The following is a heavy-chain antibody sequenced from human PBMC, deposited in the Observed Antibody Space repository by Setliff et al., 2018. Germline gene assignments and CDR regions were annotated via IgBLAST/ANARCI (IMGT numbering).Heavy chain of an antibody. J-gene: IGHJ6*03. Sequence: ASVKVSCKASGYNLMNYGISWVRQAPGQGLEWMGWISTFNGHTKYAQKFQGRVTMTTDTSTRTAYMELRSLRSDDTAAYYCARVFFGVNDGLYHYFNMDIWGKGTTVTVSS. V-gene: IGHV1-18*01. CDR2: ISTFNGHT. D-gene: IGHD3-10*01. CDR1: GYNLMNYG. CDR3: ARVFFGVNDGLYHYFNMDI.